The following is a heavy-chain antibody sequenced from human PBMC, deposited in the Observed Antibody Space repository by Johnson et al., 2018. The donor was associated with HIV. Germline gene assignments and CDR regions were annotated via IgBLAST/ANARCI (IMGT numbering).Heavy chain of an antibody. CDR1: GFTFSSYA. CDR3: AKDMGVTHAFDI. D-gene: IGHD3-16*01. CDR2: ISYDGSNK. Sequence: VLLLESGGGLVQPGGSLRLSCAASGFTFSSYAMHWVRQAPGKGLECVAVISYDGSNKYYADSVKGRFTISRDNAKKSLYLQMNSLRAEDTALYYCAKDMGVTHAFDIWGQGTMVTVSS. J-gene: IGHJ3*02. V-gene: IGHV3-30-3*02.